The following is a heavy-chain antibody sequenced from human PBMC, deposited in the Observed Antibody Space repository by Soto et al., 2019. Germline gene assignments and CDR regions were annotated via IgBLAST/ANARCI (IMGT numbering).Heavy chain of an antibody. J-gene: IGHJ6*02. CDR2: INPSGGST. V-gene: IGHV1-46*01. Sequence: GASVKVSCKASGYTFTSYYMHWVRQAPGQGLEWMGIINPSGGSTSYAQKFQGRVTMTRDTSTSTVYMELSSLRSEDTAVYYCARDRGGTVTTPYYYYYGMDVWGQGTTVTVSS. CDR1: GYTFTSYY. D-gene: IGHD4-4*01. CDR3: ARDRGGTVTTPYYYYYGMDV.